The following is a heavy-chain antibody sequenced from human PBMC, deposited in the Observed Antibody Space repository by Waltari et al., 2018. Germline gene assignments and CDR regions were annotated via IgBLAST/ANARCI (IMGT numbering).Heavy chain of an antibody. D-gene: IGHD2-15*01. CDR3: ARDVVASDYFDY. CDR2: IYSCGST. V-gene: IGHV3-53*01. J-gene: IGHJ4*02. CDR1: GFTVSSNY. Sequence: EVQLVESGGGLIQPGGSLRLSCAASGFTVSSNYMSWVRKAPGKGLEWVSVIYSCGSTYYADSVKGRFTISRDNSKNTLYLQMNSLRAEDTAVYYCARDVVASDYFDYWGQGTLVTVSS.